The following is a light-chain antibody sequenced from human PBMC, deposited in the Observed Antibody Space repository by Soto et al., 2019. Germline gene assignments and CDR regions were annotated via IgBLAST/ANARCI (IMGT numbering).Light chain of an antibody. CDR1: QSVSSY. V-gene: IGKV3-11*01. J-gene: IGKJ5*01. CDR3: QQRRNWPLT. CDR2: DAS. Sequence: EIVLTQSPATLSLSPGETATLSCRASQSVSSYLAWYQQKPGQAPRLLIYDASNRATGIPARFSGSGSGTDFTLTISSLEPEDFVVYYCQQRRNWPLTFGQGTRLEIK.